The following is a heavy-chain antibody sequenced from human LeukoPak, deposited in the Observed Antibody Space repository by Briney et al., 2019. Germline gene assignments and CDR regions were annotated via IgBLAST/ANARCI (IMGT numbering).Heavy chain of an antibody. CDR1: GFTFTSYA. D-gene: IGHD2-15*01. CDR3: ARVLRYCSGGNCYSGGLGYMDV. J-gene: IGHJ6*03. CDR2: INKSGGIT. Sequence: GGSLRLSCAASGFTFTSYAMSWVRQAPGKGLEWVSTINKSGGITYYADSVKGRFTISRDNAKNSLFLQMNSLRAEDTAVYYCARVLRYCSGGNCYSGGLGYMDVWGKGTTVTISS. V-gene: IGHV3-23*01.